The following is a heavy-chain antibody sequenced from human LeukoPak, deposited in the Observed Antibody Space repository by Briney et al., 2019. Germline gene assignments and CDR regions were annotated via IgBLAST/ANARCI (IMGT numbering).Heavy chain of an antibody. V-gene: IGHV5-10-1*01. Sequence: GESLRISCKGSGSSFTNYWISWLRQMPGKGLEWMGRIDSSDSYTNYSPSFQGHVTISVDTSISTAYLQWSSLKAADTAMYYCGRLESAYGHFDYWGQGTLVTVSS. CDR1: GSSFTNYW. D-gene: IGHD5-12*01. CDR3: GRLESAYGHFDY. CDR2: IDSSDSYT. J-gene: IGHJ4*02.